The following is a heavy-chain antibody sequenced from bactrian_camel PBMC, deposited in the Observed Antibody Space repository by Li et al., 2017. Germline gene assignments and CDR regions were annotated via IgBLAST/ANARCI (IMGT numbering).Heavy chain of an antibody. CDR2: IKSGGDTT. V-gene: IGHV3S40*01. CDR1: GLVFSSYY. Sequence: VQLVESGGGLVEPGGSLRLSCAASGLVFSSYYMSWVRQAPEKGLEWVSAIKSGGDTTYYKDSVKGRFTISRDNARNTLYLQMNSLETDDTAVYYCAVGSKLGQGTQVTVS. J-gene: IGHJ4*01.